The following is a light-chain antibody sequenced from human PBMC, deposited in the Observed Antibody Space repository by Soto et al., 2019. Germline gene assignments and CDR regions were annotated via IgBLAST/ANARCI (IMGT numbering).Light chain of an antibody. CDR3: QQYNNWPRT. CDR2: GAS. J-gene: IGKJ4*01. Sequence: EIVMTQSPATLSVSPGERATLSCRASQSISITLAWYQQKPGQAPRLLIYGASTRATDIPARFSGSGSGTEFTLTISRLHSEDFAVYYCQQYNNWPRTFGGGTKVEI. CDR1: QSISIT. V-gene: IGKV3-15*01.